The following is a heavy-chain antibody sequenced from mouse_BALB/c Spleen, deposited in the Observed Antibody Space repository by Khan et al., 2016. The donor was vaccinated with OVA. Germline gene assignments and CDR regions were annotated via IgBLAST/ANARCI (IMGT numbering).Heavy chain of an antibody. D-gene: IGHD2-3*01. J-gene: IGHJ4*01. Sequence: QVQLKESGPGLVAPSQSLSITCTVSGFSLSDYGVSWIRQPPGKGLEWLGVIWGGGSTYYNSALKSRLSISKDNSKSKVFLKMNSLQTEDTAIYYCAKWRWSYYFALDYWGQGTSVTVSS. CDR3: AKWRWSYYFALDY. CDR1: GFSLSDYG. CDR2: IWGGGST. V-gene: IGHV2-6-5*01.